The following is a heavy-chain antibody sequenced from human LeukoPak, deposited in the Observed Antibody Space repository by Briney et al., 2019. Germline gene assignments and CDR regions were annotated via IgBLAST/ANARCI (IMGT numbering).Heavy chain of an antibody. CDR2: ISRIGNYT. CDR3: ARQGAVANFDY. Sequence: GGSLRLSCAASGFTFSYYYMIWIRQAPGKGLEWVSYISRIGNYTNYADSVKGRFTISRDNAKNSLYLQLNSLRADDTAVYYCARQGAVANFDYWGQGTLVTVSS. D-gene: IGHD6-19*01. V-gene: IGHV3-11*03. CDR1: GFTFSYYY. J-gene: IGHJ4*02.